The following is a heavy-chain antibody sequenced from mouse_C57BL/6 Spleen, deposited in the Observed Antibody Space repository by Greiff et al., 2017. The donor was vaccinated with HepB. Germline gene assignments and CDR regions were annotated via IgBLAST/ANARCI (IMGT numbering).Heavy chain of an antibody. V-gene: IGHV1-64*01. D-gene: IGHD4-1*01. CDR3: ASSSRTGTAMDY. CDR1: GYTFTSYW. Sequence: QVQLQQSGAELVKPGASVKLSCKASGYTFTSYWMHWVKQRPGQGLEWIGMIHPNSGSTNYNEKFKSKATLTVDKSSSTAYMQLSSLTSEDSAVYYCASSSRTGTAMDYWGQGTSVTVSS. J-gene: IGHJ4*01. CDR2: IHPNSGST.